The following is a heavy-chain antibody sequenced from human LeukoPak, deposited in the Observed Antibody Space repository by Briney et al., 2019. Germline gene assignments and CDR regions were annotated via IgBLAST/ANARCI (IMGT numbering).Heavy chain of an antibody. Sequence: GASVNVSCQASGCTFSSYAISWVRQAPGRGLEWVGRIIPILGIANYAQKFQGRVTITADKYTSTAYMELRSMRSEDTAVYYCARGSGDYYDSSGYPFDYWGQGTLVTVSS. CDR1: GCTFSSYA. J-gene: IGHJ4*02. D-gene: IGHD3-22*01. V-gene: IGHV1-69*04. CDR3: ARGSGDYYDSSGYPFDY. CDR2: IIPILGIA.